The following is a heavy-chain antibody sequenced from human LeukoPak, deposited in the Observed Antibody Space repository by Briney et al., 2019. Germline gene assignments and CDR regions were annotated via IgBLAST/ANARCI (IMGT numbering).Heavy chain of an antibody. CDR1: GFTVSSNY. CDR3: ARQQWLVQDAFDI. J-gene: IGHJ3*02. V-gene: IGHV3-53*01. Sequence: GGSLRLSCAASGFTVSSNYMSWVRQAPGKGLEWVSVIYSGGSTYYADSVKGRFTISRDNSKNTLYLQMNSLRAEDTAVYYCARQQWLVQDAFDIWGQGTMVTVSS. D-gene: IGHD6-19*01. CDR2: IYSGGST.